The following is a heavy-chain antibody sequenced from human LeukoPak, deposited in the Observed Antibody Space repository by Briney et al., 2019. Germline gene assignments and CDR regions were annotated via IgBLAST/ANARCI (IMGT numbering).Heavy chain of an antibody. V-gene: IGHV3-23*01. CDR2: ISGSGGST. J-gene: IGHJ5*02. CDR1: GFTFSSYG. CDR3: ATYRQVQFPFGS. Sequence: GGSLRLSCAASGFTFSSYGMSWVRQAPGKGLEWVSAISGSGGSTYYADSVKGRFTISRDNSKNTLYLQMNSLRAEDTAVYYCATYRQVQFPFGSWGQGTLVTVSS. D-gene: IGHD3-3*01.